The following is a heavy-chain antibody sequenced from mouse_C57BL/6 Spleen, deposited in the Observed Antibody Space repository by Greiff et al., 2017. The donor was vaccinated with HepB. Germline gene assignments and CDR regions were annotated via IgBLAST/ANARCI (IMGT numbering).Heavy chain of an antibody. D-gene: IGHD2-3*01. V-gene: IGHV1-69*01. CDR3: ARLDGYLDY. CDR2: IDPSDSYT. Sequence: QVQLQQSGAELVMPGASVKLSCKASGYTFTSYWMHWVKQRPGQGLEWIGEIDPSDSYTNYNQKFKGKSTLTVDKSSSTSYMQLSSLTSEDSAVYYCARLDGYLDYWGQGTTLTVSS. J-gene: IGHJ2*01. CDR1: GYTFTSYW.